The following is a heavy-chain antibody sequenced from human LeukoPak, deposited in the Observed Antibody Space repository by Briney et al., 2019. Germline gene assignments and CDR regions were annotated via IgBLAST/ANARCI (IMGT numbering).Heavy chain of an antibody. Sequence: ASVKVSCKVSGYTVTELSMHWVRQAPGKGLEWMGGFDPEDGETIYAQKFQGRVTMTEDTSTDTAYMELSSLRSEDTAVYYCATDLYCSSTSCYGGYYYYGMDVWGKGTTVTVSS. CDR1: GYTVTELS. D-gene: IGHD2-2*01. V-gene: IGHV1-24*01. J-gene: IGHJ6*04. CDR2: FDPEDGET. CDR3: ATDLYCSSTSCYGGYYYYGMDV.